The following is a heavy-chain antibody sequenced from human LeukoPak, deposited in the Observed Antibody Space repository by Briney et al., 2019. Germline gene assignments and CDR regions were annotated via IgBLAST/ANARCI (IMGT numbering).Heavy chain of an antibody. D-gene: IGHD3-10*01. Sequence: SETLSLTCTVSGGSISSSRYYWGWIRQPPGKGLEWIGSIYYSVSTYYNPSLKSRVTISVDTSKNQFSLKLSSVTAADTAVYYCARDRPLWFGEFNPRRPSEGDYWGQGTLVTVSS. CDR1: GGSISSSRYY. CDR3: ARDRPLWFGEFNPRRPSEGDY. V-gene: IGHV4-39*07. CDR2: IYYSVST. J-gene: IGHJ4*02.